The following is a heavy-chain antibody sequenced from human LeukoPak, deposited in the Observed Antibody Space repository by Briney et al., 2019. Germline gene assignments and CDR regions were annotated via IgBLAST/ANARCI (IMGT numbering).Heavy chain of an antibody. Sequence: GGSLRLSCVASGFTFSTYWMSWVRQAPGKGLEWVANIKTDGSEKIYVDSLKGRFTISRDNAKNSLYLQVSSLRAEDTAVYYCARDPYSGRYGDYYYYYMDVWGKGTTVTISS. V-gene: IGHV3-7*01. CDR2: IKTDGSEK. CDR1: GFTFSTYW. J-gene: IGHJ6*03. D-gene: IGHD1-26*01. CDR3: ARDPYSGRYGDYYYYYMDV.